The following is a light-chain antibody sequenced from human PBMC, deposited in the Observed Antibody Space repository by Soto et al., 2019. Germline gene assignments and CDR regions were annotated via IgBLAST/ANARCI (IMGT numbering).Light chain of an antibody. J-gene: IGLJ2*01. Sequence: HSVLTQPPSVSGAPGQRVTISCTGSSSKIGAGYDVHWYQQLPGTAPKLLIYGNSNRPSGVPDRFSGSKSGTSASLAITGLQAEDEADYYCQSYDSSLSGVVFGGGTKLTVL. V-gene: IGLV1-40*01. CDR3: QSYDSSLSGVV. CDR2: GNS. CDR1: SSKIGAGYD.